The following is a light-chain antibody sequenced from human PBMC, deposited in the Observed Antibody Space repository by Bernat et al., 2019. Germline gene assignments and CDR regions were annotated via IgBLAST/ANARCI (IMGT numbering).Light chain of an antibody. CDR2: EVT. J-gene: IGLJ2*01. CDR3: NSYAGSNNVL. V-gene: IGLV2-8*01. CDR1: SSDVGGYNY. Sequence: QSALTQPPSASGSPGQSVTISCTGTSSDVGGYNYVSWFQQYPGKAPKIIIYEVTRRPSGVPDRFSGSKSGSTASLTVSGLQPEDEADYYCNSYAGSNNVLFGGGTELTVL.